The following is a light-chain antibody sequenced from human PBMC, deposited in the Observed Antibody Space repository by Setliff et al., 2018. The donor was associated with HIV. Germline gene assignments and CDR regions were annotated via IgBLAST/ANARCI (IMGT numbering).Light chain of an antibody. CDR1: SSDVGGYDY. CDR2: DVH. J-gene: IGLJ1*01. V-gene: IGLV2-14*03. CDR3: QSYDSSLSGSYV. Sequence: QSVLTQPASVSGSPGQSITISCTGSSSDVGGYDYVAWYQQHPGKTPELLIFDVHNRPSGVSHRFSGSKSGNTASLPISGLQAEDEADYYCQSYDSSLSGSYVFGTGTKVTVL.